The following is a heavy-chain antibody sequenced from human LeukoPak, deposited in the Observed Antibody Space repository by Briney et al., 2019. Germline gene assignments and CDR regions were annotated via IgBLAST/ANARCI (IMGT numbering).Heavy chain of an antibody. J-gene: IGHJ4*02. CDR2: INPNSGGT. Sequence: ASVKVSCKASGYTFTGYYMHWARQAPGQGLEWMGWINPNSGGTNYAQKFQGRVTMTRDTSISTAYMELSRLRSDDTAVYYCAREGQVVPAAPLDYWGQGTLVTVSS. CDR1: GYTFTGYY. D-gene: IGHD2-2*01. V-gene: IGHV1-2*02. CDR3: AREGQVVPAAPLDY.